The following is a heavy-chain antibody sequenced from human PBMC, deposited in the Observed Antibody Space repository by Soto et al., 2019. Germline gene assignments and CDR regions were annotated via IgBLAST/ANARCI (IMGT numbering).Heavy chain of an antibody. D-gene: IGHD3-22*01. CDR1: GFTFSNAW. CDR2: IKSKSDGGTT. V-gene: IGHV3-15*07. Sequence: GGSLRLSCAASGFTFSNAWINWVRQAPGKGLEWVDRIKSKSDGGTTDYAAPVKGRFTISRDDSKNTLYLQMNSLRAEDTAVYYCAKARRIVVVRGDYYFDYWGQGTLVTVSS. CDR3: AKARRIVVVRGDYYFDY. J-gene: IGHJ4*02.